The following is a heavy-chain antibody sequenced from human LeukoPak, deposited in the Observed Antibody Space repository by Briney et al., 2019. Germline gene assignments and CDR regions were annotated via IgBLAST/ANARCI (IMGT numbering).Heavy chain of an antibody. Sequence: GGSLRLSCAASGFTFSSYEMNWVRQAPGKGLEWVSYISSSGSTIYYADSVKGRFTISRDNAKNSLYLQMNSLRAEDTAVYYCARDSSSWYSMEYYYYMDVWGKGTTVTVSS. CDR1: GFTFSSYE. J-gene: IGHJ6*03. D-gene: IGHD6-13*01. V-gene: IGHV3-48*03. CDR2: ISSSGSTI. CDR3: ARDSSSWYSMEYYYYMDV.